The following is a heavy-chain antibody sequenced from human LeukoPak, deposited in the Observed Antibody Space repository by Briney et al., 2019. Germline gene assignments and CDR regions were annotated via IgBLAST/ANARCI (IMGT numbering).Heavy chain of an antibody. CDR1: GFIFSDAW. CDR3: ARAGGYASSWAY. Sequence: PGGSLRLSCAASGFIFSDAWMSRVRQAPGKGLEWIGRIKSKIDGGTTDYAAPVKDRFTISRDNAKNSLELQMNNLRDEDTAVYHCARAGGYASSWAYWGQGTLVTVSS. V-gene: IGHV3-15*01. CDR2: IKSKIDGGTT. D-gene: IGHD5-12*01. J-gene: IGHJ4*02.